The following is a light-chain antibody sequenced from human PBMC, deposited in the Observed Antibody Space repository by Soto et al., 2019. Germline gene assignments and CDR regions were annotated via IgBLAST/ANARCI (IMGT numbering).Light chain of an antibody. CDR1: QSISSW. Sequence: DIQMTQSPSTLSASVGDRVTITCRASQSISSWLAWYQQKPGKAPKLLIYDASSLESGVPSRFSGSGPGTEFTLTISSLQPDDFATYYCQQYNSYSSTWTFGQGTKVDIK. CDR3: QQYNSYSSTWT. J-gene: IGKJ1*01. CDR2: DAS. V-gene: IGKV1-5*01.